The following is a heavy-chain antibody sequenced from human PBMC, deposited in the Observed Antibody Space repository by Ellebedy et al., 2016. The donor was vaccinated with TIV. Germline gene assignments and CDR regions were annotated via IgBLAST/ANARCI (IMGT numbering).Heavy chain of an antibody. J-gene: IGHJ4*02. CDR1: GYTFSTYA. D-gene: IGHD3-16*02. V-gene: IGHV1-3*01. CDR2: INPGNGTT. CDR3: ARLAQGDYDYVWGSYRHFDY. Sequence: ASVKVSCXPSGYTFSTYAMHWVRQAPGQRLEWLGWINPGNGTTKYSQKLQGRVTMTTDTSTSTAYMELRSLRSDDTAVYYCARLAQGDYDYVWGSYRHFDYWGQGTLVTVSS.